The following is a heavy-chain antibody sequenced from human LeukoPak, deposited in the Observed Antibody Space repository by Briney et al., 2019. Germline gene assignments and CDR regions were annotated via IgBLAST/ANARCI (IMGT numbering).Heavy chain of an antibody. Sequence: SVKVSCKASGGTFSSYAISWVRRAPGQGLEWMGGIIPIFGTANYAQKFQGRVTITTDESTSTAYMELSSLRSEDTAVYYCAKDYASDMATAPFDYWGQGTLVTVSS. CDR3: AKDYASDMATAPFDY. V-gene: IGHV1-69*05. J-gene: IGHJ4*02. CDR2: IIPIFGTA. D-gene: IGHD5-24*01. CDR1: GGTFSSYA.